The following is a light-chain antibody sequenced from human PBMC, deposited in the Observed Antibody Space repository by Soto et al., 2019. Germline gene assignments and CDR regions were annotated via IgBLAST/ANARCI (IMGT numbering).Light chain of an antibody. CDR2: EVN. Sequence: QSVLTQPASVSGSPGQSITISCTGASSDVGDYNYVSWYQHHPGKAPKLLIYEVNNRPSGVSDRFSGSKSGNVASLAISWLQAEYEADYYCSSYTSSSTYVFGTGTKVT. CDR1: SSDVGDYNY. J-gene: IGLJ1*01. CDR3: SSYTSSSTYV. V-gene: IGLV2-14*01.